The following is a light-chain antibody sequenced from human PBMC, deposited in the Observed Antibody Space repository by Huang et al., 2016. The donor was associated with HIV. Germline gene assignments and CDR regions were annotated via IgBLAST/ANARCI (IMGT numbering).Light chain of an antibody. V-gene: IGKV3-15*01. CDR1: QSVRAN. Sequence: EVLMTQSPATVSESPGGRVTISCWASQSVRANLAWFQQKPGQAPRLLLHGSSTRATGGPARFSGSGSGTGFTLTITSLQSEDYAVYYCQQYYTWPRTFGQGTRVE. J-gene: IGKJ1*01. CDR3: QQYYTWPRT. CDR2: GSS.